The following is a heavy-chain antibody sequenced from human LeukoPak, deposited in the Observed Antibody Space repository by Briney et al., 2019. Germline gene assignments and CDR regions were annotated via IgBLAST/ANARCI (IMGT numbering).Heavy chain of an antibody. V-gene: IGHV4-61*09. Sequence: PSQTLSLTCTVSGDSISSGNYYWTWIRQPAGKRLEWIGHIYTSGSTNYNPSLKSRVTISVDTSKNQFSLKLSSVTAADTAVYYCARDRGGYCSSTSCYAGYWFDPWGQGTLVTVSS. CDR3: ARDRGGYCSSTSCYAGYWFDP. D-gene: IGHD2-2*01. CDR1: GDSISSGNYY. J-gene: IGHJ5*02. CDR2: IYTSGST.